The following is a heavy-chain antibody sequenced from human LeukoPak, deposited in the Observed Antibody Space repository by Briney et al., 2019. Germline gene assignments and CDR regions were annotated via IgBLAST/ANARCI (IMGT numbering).Heavy chain of an antibody. V-gene: IGHV3-30*04. D-gene: IGHD6-13*01. J-gene: IGHJ4*02. CDR2: ISYDGSNK. CDR1: GFTFSSYA. CDR3: APELISSNIAAAATFDY. Sequence: PGGSLRLSCAAPGFTFSSYAMHWVRQAPGKGLEWVAVISYDGSNKYYADSVKGRFTISRDNSKNTLYLQMNSLRAEDTAVYYCAPELISSNIAAAATFDYWGQGTLVTVSS.